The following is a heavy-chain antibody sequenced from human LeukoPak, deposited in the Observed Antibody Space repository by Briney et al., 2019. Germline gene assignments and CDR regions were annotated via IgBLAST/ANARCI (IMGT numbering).Heavy chain of an antibody. J-gene: IGHJ6*03. CDR2: INPNSGGT. V-gene: IGHV1-2*02. D-gene: IGHD1-26*01. Sequence: ASVKVSCKASGYTFTGYYMHWVRQAPGQGLEWMGWINPNSGGTNYAQKFQGRVTMTRDTSISTAYMELSSLRSEDTAVYYCATDAGGYSGSYSSYYYYMDVWGKGTTVTVSS. CDR3: ATDAGGYSGSYSSYYYYMDV. CDR1: GYTFTGYY.